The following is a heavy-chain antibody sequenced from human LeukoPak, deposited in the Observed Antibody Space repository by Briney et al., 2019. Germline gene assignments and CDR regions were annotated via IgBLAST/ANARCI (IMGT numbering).Heavy chain of an antibody. J-gene: IGHJ4*02. CDR3: ARAHYDSSGYYYRFDY. CDR1: GGSISSGSYY. CDR2: IYTSGST. D-gene: IGHD3-22*01. V-gene: IGHV4-61*02. Sequence: SQTLSLTCTVSGGSISSGSYYWGWLRQPAGRGLEWIGRIYTSGSTNYNPSLKSRVTISVDTSKNQFSLKLSSVTAADTAVYYCARAHYDSSGYYYRFDYWGQGTLVTVSS.